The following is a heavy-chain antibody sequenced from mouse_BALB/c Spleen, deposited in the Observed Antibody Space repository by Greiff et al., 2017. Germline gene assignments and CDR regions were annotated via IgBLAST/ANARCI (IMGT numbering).Heavy chain of an antibody. J-gene: IGHJ2*01. CDR3: AREWRLLNYFDY. Sequence: EVKLMESGGGLVQPGGSLRLSCATSGFTFTDYYMSWVRQPPGKALEWLGFIRNKANGYTTEYSASVKGRFTISRVNSQSILYLQMNTLRAEDSATYYCAREWRLLNYFDYWGPGTTLTVSS. V-gene: IGHV7-3*02. CDR1: GFTFTDYY. CDR2: IRNKANGYTT. D-gene: IGHD2-3*01.